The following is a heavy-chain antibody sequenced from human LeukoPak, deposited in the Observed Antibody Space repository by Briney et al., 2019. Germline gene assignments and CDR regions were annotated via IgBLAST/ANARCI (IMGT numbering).Heavy chain of an antibody. CDR3: ARDLVIVGATFAGDAFDI. D-gene: IGHD1-26*01. V-gene: IGHV3-48*03. Sequence: PGGSLRLSCAASGFTFSSYEMNWVRQAPGKGLEWLSYISSNGDTIHYADSVKGRFTISRDNAKNSLYLQMNSLRAEDTAVYYCARDLVIVGATFAGDAFDIWGQGTMATVSS. CDR2: ISSNGDTI. J-gene: IGHJ3*02. CDR1: GFTFSSYE.